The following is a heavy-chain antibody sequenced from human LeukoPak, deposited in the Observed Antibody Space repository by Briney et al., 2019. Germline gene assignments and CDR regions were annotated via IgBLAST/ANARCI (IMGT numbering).Heavy chain of an antibody. CDR1: GYTFTGNY. Sequence: ASVKVSCKPSGYTFTGNYMHWVRHAPEEGLEWMGRINPNSGDTKCAQKFQGRVAMTRHTSINTAYMDLSSLRSDDTAVYYCAPLIGGYFDYWGQGTLVTVSS. D-gene: IGHD2-15*01. CDR3: APLIGGYFDY. V-gene: IGHV1-2*06. CDR2: INPNSGDT. J-gene: IGHJ4*02.